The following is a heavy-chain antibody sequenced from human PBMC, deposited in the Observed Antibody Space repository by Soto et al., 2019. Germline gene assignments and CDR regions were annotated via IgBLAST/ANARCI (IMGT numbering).Heavy chain of an antibody. CDR3: ARVRRWDFWSGYSQYNWFDP. Sequence: ASVKVSCKASGYTFTSYGISWVRQAPGQGLECMVWISAYNGNTNYAQKLQGRVTMTTDTSTSTAYMELRSLRSDDTAVYYCARVRRWDFWSGYSQYNWFDPWGQGTLVTVYS. V-gene: IGHV1-18*01. J-gene: IGHJ5*02. CDR2: ISAYNGNT. CDR1: GYTFTSYG. D-gene: IGHD3-3*01.